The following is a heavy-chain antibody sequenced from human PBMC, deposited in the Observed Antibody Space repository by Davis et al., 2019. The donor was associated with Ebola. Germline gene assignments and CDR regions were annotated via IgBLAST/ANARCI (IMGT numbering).Heavy chain of an antibody. J-gene: IGHJ4*02. V-gene: IGHV3-30*02. CDR3: ATRTPAATH. D-gene: IGHD2-2*01. CDR2: IWYDGSNK. Sequence: GESLKISCAASGFTFSSYGMHWVRQAPGKGLEWVAVIWYDGSNKYYADSVKGRFTISRDNSKNTLYLQMNSLRAEDTAVYYCATRTPAATHWGQGTLVTVSS. CDR1: GFTFSSYG.